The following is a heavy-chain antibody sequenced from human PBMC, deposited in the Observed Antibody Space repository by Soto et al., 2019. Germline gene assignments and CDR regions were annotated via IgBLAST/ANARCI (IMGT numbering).Heavy chain of an antibody. V-gene: IGHV3-30-3*01. CDR3: ARDIRWVVGGWYYYYYYGMDI. CDR2: ISYDGSNK. CDR1: GFTFSSYG. J-gene: IGHJ6*02. D-gene: IGHD2-2*01. Sequence: QVQLVESGGGVVQPGRSLRLSCAASGFTFSSYGMHWVRQAPGKGLEWVAVISYDGSNKYYADSVKVRFTISRDNSNNTVYLLMNSVRAEDKAVYDCARDIRWVVGGWYYYYYYGMDIWGQVCTVTVSS.